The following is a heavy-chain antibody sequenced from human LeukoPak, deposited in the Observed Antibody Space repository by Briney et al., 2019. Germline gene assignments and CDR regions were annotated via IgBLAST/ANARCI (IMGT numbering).Heavy chain of an antibody. D-gene: IGHD3-10*01. Sequence: PEGSLRLSCAASGFTFSSYAMSWVRQAPGKGLEWVSAITGSGGSTYYADSVKGRFTISRDNSKNTLYLQMNSLRAEDTAVYYCAKDHIGGEVLLWFGDWGQGTLVTVSS. CDR2: ITGSGGST. CDR1: GFTFSSYA. CDR3: AKDHIGGEVLLWFGD. V-gene: IGHV3-23*01. J-gene: IGHJ4*02.